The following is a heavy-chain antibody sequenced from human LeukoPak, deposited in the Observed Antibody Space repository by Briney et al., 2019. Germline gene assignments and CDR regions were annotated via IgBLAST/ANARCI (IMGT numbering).Heavy chain of an antibody. CDR1: GGSFSGYY. V-gene: IGHV4-34*01. CDR3: ARGTVTHPGNY. CDR2: INHSGST. J-gene: IGHJ4*02. D-gene: IGHD2-21*02. Sequence: SETLSLTCGVYGGSFSGYYWSWIRQPPGKGLEWIGEINHSGSTNYNPSLKSRVTISVDTSKNQFSLKLSSVTAADTAVYYCARGTVTHPGNYWGQGTLVTVSS.